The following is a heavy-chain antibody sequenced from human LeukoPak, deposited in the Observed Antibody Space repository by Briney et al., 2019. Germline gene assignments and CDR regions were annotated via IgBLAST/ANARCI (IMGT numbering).Heavy chain of an antibody. CDR1: GYTFTSYA. CDR2: TNTNTGNP. D-gene: IGHD2-2*02. Sequence: GASVKVSCKASGYTFTSYAMNWVRQAPGQGLEWMGWTNTNTGNPTYAQGFTGRFVFSLDTSVSTAYLQISSLKAEDTAVYYCARGHIVVVPAAIAFNIWGQGTMVIVSS. CDR3: ARGHIVVVPAAIAFNI. J-gene: IGHJ3*02. V-gene: IGHV7-4-1*02.